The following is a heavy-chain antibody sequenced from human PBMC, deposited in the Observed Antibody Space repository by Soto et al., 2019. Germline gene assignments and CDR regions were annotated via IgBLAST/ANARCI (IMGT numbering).Heavy chain of an antibody. J-gene: IGHJ4*02. CDR2: FAPEDGET. V-gene: IGHV1-24*01. D-gene: IGHD3-16*02. Sequence: ASVKVCCKVSGYTLTELSMQWVRQATGKGLEWMGGFAPEDGETIYAQKFQGRVTMTEDTSTDTAYMELSSLRSEDTAVYYCATALHYDYIWGSYRQSKNFDYWGQGTLVTVSS. CDR3: ATALHYDYIWGSYRQSKNFDY. CDR1: GYTLTELS.